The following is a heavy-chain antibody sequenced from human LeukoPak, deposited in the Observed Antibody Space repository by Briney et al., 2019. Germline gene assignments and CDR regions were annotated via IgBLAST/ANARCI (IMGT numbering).Heavy chain of an antibody. V-gene: IGHV3-21*01. D-gene: IGHD2/OR15-2a*01. CDR3: ACKAGGASSY. Sequence: GGSLRLSCAASAFTFDDYGMSWVRQAPGKGLEWVSSISSSSSYIYYADSVKGRFTISTDNAKNSLYLQRNSLRAEDTAVYYCACKAGGASSYWGQGTLVTVSS. CDR1: AFTFDDYG. CDR2: ISSSSSYI. J-gene: IGHJ4*02.